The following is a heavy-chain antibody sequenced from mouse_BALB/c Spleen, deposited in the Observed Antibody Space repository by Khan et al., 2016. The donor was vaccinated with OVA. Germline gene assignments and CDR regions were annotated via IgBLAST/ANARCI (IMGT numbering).Heavy chain of an antibody. CDR1: GFTFSTYA. J-gene: IGHJ3*01. CDR3: ARHNYGPFAY. D-gene: IGHD1-1*01. Sequence: EVQRVESGGDLVKPGGSLKLSCAASGFTFSTYAMSWVRQTPDKRLEGVATINTGGDYIYYPDSVKGRFTISRDNAKNTLYLQMSSLRSEGTAMYYCARHNYGPFAYWGQGTLVTVSA. CDR2: INTGGDYI. V-gene: IGHV5-6*01.